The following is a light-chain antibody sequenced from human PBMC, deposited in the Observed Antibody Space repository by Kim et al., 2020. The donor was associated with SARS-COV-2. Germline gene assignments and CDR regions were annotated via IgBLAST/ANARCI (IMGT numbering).Light chain of an antibody. CDR3: LLSYANFAV. Sequence: PGATVTRTCGYSAGAVGSGHYPYWLQQKPGLAHRPLFYDTTKKPSLTPARFSGSILGDKAALTLSGALPEDEADYYCLLSYANFAVFGGGTQLTVL. J-gene: IGLJ2*01. CDR2: DTT. CDR1: AGAVGSGHY. V-gene: IGLV7-46*01.